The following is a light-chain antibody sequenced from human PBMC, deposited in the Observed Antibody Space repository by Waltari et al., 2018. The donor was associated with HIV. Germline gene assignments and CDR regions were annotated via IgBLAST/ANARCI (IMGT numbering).Light chain of an antibody. Sequence: EIVLTQSPATLSVSPGERATLSCRASQSVSSNLAWYQQQPGQAPRLLIYGVSTRATGIPAKFSGSGSGTEFTLTISSLQSEDFAVYYCQQYYNWPRTFGQGTKVEIK. CDR3: QQYYNWPRT. J-gene: IGKJ1*01. CDR1: QSVSSN. CDR2: GVS. V-gene: IGKV3-15*01.